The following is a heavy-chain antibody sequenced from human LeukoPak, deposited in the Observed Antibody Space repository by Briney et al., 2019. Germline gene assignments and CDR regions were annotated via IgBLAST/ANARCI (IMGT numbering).Heavy chain of an antibody. D-gene: IGHD5-24*01. J-gene: IGHJ4*02. CDR2: IHYSGRI. Sequence: NPSETLSLTCAVYGGSFSGYYWTWIRQPPGKGLEWIGEIHYSGRINYNPSRKSRVTISADTSNNHFSLKMNSVTAADAAVYYCSRGTDAYKCGNSWGQGTLVTVS. CDR1: GGSFSGYY. CDR3: SRGTDAYKCGNS. V-gene: IGHV4-34*01.